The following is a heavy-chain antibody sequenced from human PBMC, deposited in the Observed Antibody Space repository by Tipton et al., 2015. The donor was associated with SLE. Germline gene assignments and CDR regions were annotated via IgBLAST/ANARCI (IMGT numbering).Heavy chain of an antibody. J-gene: IGHJ4*02. CDR2: IRGDGSAT. V-gene: IGHV3-23*01. CDR3: AKRQDSRRWFPSHFEF. CDR1: GFTFSSYA. Sequence: GSLRLSCAASGFTFSSYAMSWVRQAPGKGLEWVSAIRGDGSATFYADSVKGRFTISRDNSKNTLYLQMNFLRPADTAVYYCAKRQDSRRWFPSHFEFWGQGVQVTVSS. D-gene: IGHD2-15*01.